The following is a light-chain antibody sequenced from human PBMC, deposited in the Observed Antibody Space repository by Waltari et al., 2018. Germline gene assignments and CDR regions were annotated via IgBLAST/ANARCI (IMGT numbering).Light chain of an antibody. CDR1: QSVSSN. CDR2: GAS. V-gene: IGKV3-15*01. CDR3: QQYNNWPPVT. J-gene: IGKJ1*01. Sequence: EIVMTQSPDTLSVSQGERATLSCRASQSVSSNLAWYQQKPGQAPRLLIYGASTRATGIPARFSGSWSGTEFTLTISSLQSEDFAVYYCQQYNNWPPVTFGQGTKVEIK.